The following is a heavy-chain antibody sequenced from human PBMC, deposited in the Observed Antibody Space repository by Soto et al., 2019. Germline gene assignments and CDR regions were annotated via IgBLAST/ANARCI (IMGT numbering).Heavy chain of an antibody. CDR3: AREVRWSGYHYALGV. Sequence: QVQLEESGGGVVQPGRSLRLSCAASGCTFSSSVMHWVRQAPGRGLEWVAVIWSDGSKKYYADSVTGRFAISRDNSINTLYLQMRSLSAEDTAVYYCAREVRWSGYHYALGVSGHGTTVPGSS. J-gene: IGHJ6*02. V-gene: IGHV3-33*01. D-gene: IGHD3-3*01. CDR1: GCTFSSSV. CDR2: IWSDGSKK.